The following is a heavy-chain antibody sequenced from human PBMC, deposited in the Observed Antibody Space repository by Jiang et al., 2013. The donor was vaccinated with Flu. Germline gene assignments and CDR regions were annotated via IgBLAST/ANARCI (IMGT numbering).Heavy chain of an antibody. CDR3: AREKPSKTYVHYYGMDV. J-gene: IGHJ6*02. Sequence: QLVESGGGLVKPGGSLRLSCAASGLSLSGNTMNWVRQAPGKGLEWVSSISTTSTYIYYADSVRGRFTISRDNAKNFLFLQMNSLRVEDTAVYYCAREKPSKTYVHYYGMDVWGQGTTVSVSS. CDR1: GLSLSGNT. V-gene: IGHV3-21*01. CDR2: ISTTSTYI. D-gene: IGHD4-11*01.